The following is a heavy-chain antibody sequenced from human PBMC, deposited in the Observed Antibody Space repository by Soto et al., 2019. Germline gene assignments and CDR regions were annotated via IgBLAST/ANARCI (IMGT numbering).Heavy chain of an antibody. V-gene: IGHV3-21*01. D-gene: IGHD4-4*01. J-gene: IGHJ4*02. Sequence: PVGSLRLSCAASGFTFSTYSMNWVRQAPGKGLEWVSSISGSGNYTHYADFLRGRFTISRDNAKTSLYLQMNSLRAEDTAVYYCAREGINNYNEYYFDSWGQGTVVTVSS. CDR2: ISGSGNYT. CDR3: AREGINNYNEYYFDS. CDR1: GFTFSTYS.